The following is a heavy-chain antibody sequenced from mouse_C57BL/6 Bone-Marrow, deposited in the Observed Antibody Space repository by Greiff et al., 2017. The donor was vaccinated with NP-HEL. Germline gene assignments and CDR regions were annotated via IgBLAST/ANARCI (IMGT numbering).Heavy chain of an antibody. Sequence: QVQLQQPGTELVKPGASVKLSCKASGYTFTSYWMHWVKQRPGQGLEWIGNINPSNGGTNYNEKFKSKATLTVDKSSSTAYMQLSSLTSEASAVYYCARGGLGRGGFAYWGQGTLVTVSA. CDR2: INPSNGGT. CDR1: GYTFTSYW. V-gene: IGHV1-53*01. J-gene: IGHJ3*01. D-gene: IGHD4-1*01. CDR3: ARGGLGRGGFAY.